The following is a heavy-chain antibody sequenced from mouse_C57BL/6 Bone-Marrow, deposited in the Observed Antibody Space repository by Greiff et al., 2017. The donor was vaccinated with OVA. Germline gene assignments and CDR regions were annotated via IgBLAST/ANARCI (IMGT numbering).Heavy chain of an antibody. CDR2: ISSGSSTI. V-gene: IGHV5-17*01. J-gene: IGHJ2*01. D-gene: IGHD2-4*01. CDR1: GFTFSDYG. CDR3: ARPYDYELYFDY. Sequence: EVQGVESGGGLVKPGGSLKLSCAVSGFTFSDYGMHWVRQAPEKGLEWVAYISSGSSTIYYADTVKGRFTISRDNAKNTLFLQMTSLRSEDTAMYYCARPYDYELYFDYWGQGTTLTVSS.